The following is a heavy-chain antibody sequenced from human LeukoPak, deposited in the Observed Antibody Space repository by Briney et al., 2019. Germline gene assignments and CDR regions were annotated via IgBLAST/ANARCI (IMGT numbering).Heavy chain of an antibody. V-gene: IGHV3-33*01. D-gene: IGHD3-10*01. CDR2: IWYDGSNK. CDR1: GFTFNSYG. Sequence: GGSLRLSCASSGFTFNSYGMHWVRQAPGKGLEWVAVIWYDGSNKYYADSVKGRVTISRDNSKNTLYLQMNSLRAEDTAVYYCARGRQLNWGVPDYWGQGTLVTVSS. CDR3: ARGRQLNWGVPDY. J-gene: IGHJ4*02.